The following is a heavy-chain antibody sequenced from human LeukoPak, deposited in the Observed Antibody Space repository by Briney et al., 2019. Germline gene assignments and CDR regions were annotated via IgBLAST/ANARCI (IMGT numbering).Heavy chain of an antibody. Sequence: SETLSLTCTVSGGSINSYYWSWIRQPPGKGLECIGYIHYTGSTNYNPSLKSRVTISVDTSQNQFFLLLTSVTAADTAVYYCARVAGYLPTRWFDPWGQGTHVTVSS. D-gene: IGHD6-25*01. CDR1: GGSINSYY. CDR2: IHYTGST. CDR3: ARVAGYLPTRWFDP. V-gene: IGHV4-59*12. J-gene: IGHJ5*02.